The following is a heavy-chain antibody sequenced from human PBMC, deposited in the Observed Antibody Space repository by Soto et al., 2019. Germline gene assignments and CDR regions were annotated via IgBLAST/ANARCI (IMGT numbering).Heavy chain of an antibody. CDR1: GGSLDRSY. Sequence: SETLSLTGTVSGGSLDRSYWSWVRQSPGKGLEWIGYIFYSGTTTYNPSIKSRVTILVDTSKNQFSLQLTSVTSAETGVYFCARERSYYHRGYFPSWGQGTQVAVPS. D-gene: IGHD3-22*01. CDR2: IFYSGTT. CDR3: ARERSYYHRGYFPS. J-gene: IGHJ5*02. V-gene: IGHV4-59*01.